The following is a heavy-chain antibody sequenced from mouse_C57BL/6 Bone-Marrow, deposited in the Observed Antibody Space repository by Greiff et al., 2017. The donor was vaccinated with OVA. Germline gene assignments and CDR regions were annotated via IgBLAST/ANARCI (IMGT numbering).Heavy chain of an antibody. V-gene: IGHV1-52*01. J-gene: IGHJ1*03. CDR2: IDPSDSET. D-gene: IGHD1-1*01. CDR3: ARPILRYWYFDV. Sequence: VQLQQPGAELVRPGSSVKLSCKASGYTFTSYWMHWVKQRPIQGLEWIGNIDPSDSETHYNQKFKDKATLTVDKSSSTAYMQLSSLTSEDSAVYYCARPILRYWYFDVWGTGTTVTVSS. CDR1: GYTFTSYW.